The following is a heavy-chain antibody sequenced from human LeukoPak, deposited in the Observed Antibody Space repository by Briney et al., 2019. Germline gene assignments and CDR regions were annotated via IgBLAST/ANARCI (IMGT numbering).Heavy chain of an antibody. CDR1: GFIVSSNY. V-gene: IGHV3-21*01. CDR3: ARGISRDGYNFDY. D-gene: IGHD5-24*01. J-gene: IGHJ4*02. Sequence: GGSLRLSCVASGFIVSSNYMNWVRQAPGKGLEWVSSISSSSSYIYYADSVKGRFTISRDNAKNSLYLQMNSLRAEDTAVYYCARGISRDGYNFDYWGQGTLVTVSS. CDR2: ISSSSSYI.